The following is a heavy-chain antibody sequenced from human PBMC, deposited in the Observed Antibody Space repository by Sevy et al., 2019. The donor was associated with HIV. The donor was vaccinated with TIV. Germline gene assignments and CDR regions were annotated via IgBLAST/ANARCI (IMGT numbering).Heavy chain of an antibody. V-gene: IGHV4-39*01. Sequence: SETLSLTCSVSGDTISSNSHYWDWIRQSPGKGLEWIGSIFYSGTTYYNPSLKSRLTISVDTSNNQFFLKLDSVTAADTAVYYCARHATPGLFLIVGSGGFDPWGHGTLVTVSS. CDR2: IFYSGTT. D-gene: IGHD3-3*01. J-gene: IGHJ5*02. CDR3: ARHATPGLFLIVGSGGFDP. CDR1: GDTISSNSHY.